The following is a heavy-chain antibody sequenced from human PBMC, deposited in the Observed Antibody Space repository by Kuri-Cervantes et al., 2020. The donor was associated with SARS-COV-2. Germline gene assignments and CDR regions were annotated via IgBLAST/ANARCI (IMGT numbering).Heavy chain of an antibody. CDR2: MNPNSGNT. V-gene: IGHV1-8*02. CDR3: TRGRIAAPLDY. J-gene: IGHJ4*02. CDR1: GYTFTSYD. Sequence: ASVKVSCKASGYTFTSYDINWVRQAPGQGLEWMGWMNPNSGNTGYAQKFQGRVTMTRNTSISTAYMELSSLRAEDTAVYYCTRGRIAAPLDYWGQGTLVTVSS. D-gene: IGHD6-13*01.